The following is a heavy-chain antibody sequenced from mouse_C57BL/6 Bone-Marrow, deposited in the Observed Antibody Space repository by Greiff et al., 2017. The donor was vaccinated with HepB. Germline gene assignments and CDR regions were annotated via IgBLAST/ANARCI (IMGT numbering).Heavy chain of an antibody. D-gene: IGHD2-4*01. CDR2: ISDGGSYT. V-gene: IGHV5-4*01. CDR1: GFTFSSYA. J-gene: IGHJ4*01. CDR3: ARERDYDYGGNAMDY. Sequence: EVKLVESGGGLVKPGGSLKLSCAASGFTFSSYAMSWVRQTPEKRLEWVATISDGGSYTYYPDNVKGRFTISRDNAKNNLYLQMSHLKSEDTAMYYCARERDYDYGGNAMDYWGQGTSVTVSS.